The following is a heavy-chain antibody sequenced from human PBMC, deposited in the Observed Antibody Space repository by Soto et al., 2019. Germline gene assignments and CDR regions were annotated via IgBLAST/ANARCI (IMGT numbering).Heavy chain of an antibody. V-gene: IGHV3-23*01. J-gene: IGHJ6*02. CDR2: ISGSGGST. D-gene: IGHD3-22*01. CDR1: GFTFSSYA. Sequence: GGSLRLSCAASGFTFSSYAMSWVRQAPGKGLEWVSAISGSGGSTYYADSVKGRFTISRDNSKNTLYLQMNSLRAEDTAVYYCAKPKPPTYYYDSSGPPYYYYYGMDVWGQGTTVTVSS. CDR3: AKPKPPTYYYDSSGPPYYYYYGMDV.